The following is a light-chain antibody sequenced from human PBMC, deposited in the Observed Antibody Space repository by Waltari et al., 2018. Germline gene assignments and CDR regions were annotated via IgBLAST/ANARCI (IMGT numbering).Light chain of an antibody. CDR2: EVS. CDR1: SSDVGSYDL. V-gene: IGLV2-23*02. CDR3: CSDAGSSTSV. J-gene: IGLJ3*02. Sequence: QSALTQPASVSGSPGQSITISCTGTSSDVGSYDLVSWYQQHPGKAPKLMIYEVSKRPSWVSHRCSGCKSGNTASLTISGLQAEDEADYYCCSDAGSSTSVFGGGTKLTVL.